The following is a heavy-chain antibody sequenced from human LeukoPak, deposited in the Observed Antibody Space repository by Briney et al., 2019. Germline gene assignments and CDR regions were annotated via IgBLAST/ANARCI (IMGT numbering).Heavy chain of an antibody. V-gene: IGHV3-23*01. D-gene: IGHD3-9*01. J-gene: IGHJ3*02. CDR2: ISGSGGST. Sequence: GGSLRLSCAASGFTFSSYSMNWVRQAPGKGLEWVAAISGSGGSTYYADSVKGRFTISRDNSKNTLYLQMNSLRAEDTAVYYCAKEDGGYFDWLLYDDAFDIWGQGTMVTVSS. CDR1: GFTFSSYS. CDR3: AKEDGGYFDWLLYDDAFDI.